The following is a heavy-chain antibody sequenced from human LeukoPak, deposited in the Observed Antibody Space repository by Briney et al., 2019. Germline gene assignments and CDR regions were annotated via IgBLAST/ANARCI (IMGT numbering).Heavy chain of an antibody. CDR2: IGTAGDT. J-gene: IGHJ4*02. D-gene: IGHD3-22*01. Sequence: PGGSLRLSCAASGFTFSSYDMHWVRQATGKGLEWVSAIGTAGDTYYPGSVKGRFTISRENAKNSLYLQMNSLRAGDTAVYYCARGRVYYDSSGYYQFFDYWGQGTLVTVSS. CDR1: GFTFSSYD. CDR3: ARGRVYYDSSGYYQFFDY. V-gene: IGHV3-13*01.